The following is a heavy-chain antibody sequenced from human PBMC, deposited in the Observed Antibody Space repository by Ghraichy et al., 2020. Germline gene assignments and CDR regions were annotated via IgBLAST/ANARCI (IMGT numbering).Heavy chain of an antibody. D-gene: IGHD3-16*01. CDR1: GGSISSSSYY. CDR2: IYYSGST. V-gene: IGHV4-39*01. CDR3: ARHRTGGLSSFDY. Sequence: SETLSLTCTVSGGSISSSSYYWGWIRQPPGKGLEWIGCIYYSGSTYYNPSLKSRVTISVDTSKNQFSLKLSSVTAADTAVYYCARHRTGGLSSFDYWGQGTLVTVSS. J-gene: IGHJ4*02.